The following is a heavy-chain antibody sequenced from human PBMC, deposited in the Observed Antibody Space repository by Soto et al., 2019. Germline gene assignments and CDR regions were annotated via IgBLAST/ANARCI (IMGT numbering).Heavy chain of an antibody. V-gene: IGHV3-48*01. D-gene: IGHD3-10*01. CDR3: ATYYGSGSYFPDHYYYGMDV. CDR2: ISSTSSTI. J-gene: IGHJ6*02. CDR1: GFTFSIYS. Sequence: EVQVVESGGGLVQPGGSLRISCAASGFTFSIYSMNWVRQAPGKGLEWISYISSTSSTIYYADSVKGRFTISRDNAKNSLYLQMYSLRAEDTAVYYCATYYGSGSYFPDHYYYGMDVWGQGTTVTVSS.